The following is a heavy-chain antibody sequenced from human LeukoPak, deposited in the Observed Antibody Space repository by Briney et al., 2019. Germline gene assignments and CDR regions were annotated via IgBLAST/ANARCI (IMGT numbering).Heavy chain of an antibody. D-gene: IGHD6-13*01. Sequence: GASVKVSCKASGYTFTNYYIHWVRQAPGQGLEWMGRIIPILGIANYAQKFQGRVTITADKSTSTAYMELSSLRSEDTAVYYCARSAQQLAANWFDPWGQGTLVTVSS. CDR1: GYTFTNYY. CDR3: ARSAQQLAANWFDP. CDR2: IIPILGIA. V-gene: IGHV1-69*02. J-gene: IGHJ5*02.